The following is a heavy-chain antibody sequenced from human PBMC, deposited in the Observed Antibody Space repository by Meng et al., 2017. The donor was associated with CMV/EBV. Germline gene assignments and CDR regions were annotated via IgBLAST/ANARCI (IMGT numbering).Heavy chain of an antibody. CDR3: ARGNGCSGGSCYGAGGFDI. J-gene: IGHJ3*02. Sequence: SETLSLTCTVSGGSISSSSYYWGWIRQPPGKGLEWIESIYYSGSTYYNPSLKSRVTISVDTSKNQFSLKLSSVTAADTAVYYCARGNGCSGGSCYGAGGFDIWGQGTMVTVSS. V-gene: IGHV4-39*07. CDR2: IYYSGST. D-gene: IGHD2-15*01. CDR1: GGSISSSSYY.